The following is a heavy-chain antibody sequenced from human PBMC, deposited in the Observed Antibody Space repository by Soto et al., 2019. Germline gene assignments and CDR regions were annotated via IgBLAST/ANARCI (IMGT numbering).Heavy chain of an antibody. CDR1: GFSLTTSGVG. D-gene: IGHD5-18*01. CDR2: IYWDDDK. V-gene: IGHV2-5*02. CDR3: AHRGYMYGNWDHGYFDY. J-gene: IGHJ4*02. Sequence: QITLKESGPTRVRPTQTLALTCTFSGFSLTTSGVGVGWIRKTPGKALEWLAVIYWDDDKRYSPSLKRRLTITKDTTKNQVVLTTANMYPADTATYFCAHRGYMYGNWDHGYFDYWGQGTLVTVSS.